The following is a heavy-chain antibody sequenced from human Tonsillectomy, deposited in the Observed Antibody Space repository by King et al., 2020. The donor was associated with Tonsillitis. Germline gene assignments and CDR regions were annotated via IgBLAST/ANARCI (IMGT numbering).Heavy chain of an antibody. Sequence: VQLVESGGGVVQPGRSLRLSCAASGFTFSSYGMHWVRQAPGKGLEWVAVISYDGSYKYYADSVKGRFTISRDNSKNTLYLQMNSLRAEDTAVYYCAKGQTRVVVAAPSGPWGQGTLVTVSS. CDR2: ISYDGSYK. CDR1: GFTFSSYG. J-gene: IGHJ5*02. CDR3: AKGQTRVVVAAPSGP. D-gene: IGHD2-15*01. V-gene: IGHV3-30*18.